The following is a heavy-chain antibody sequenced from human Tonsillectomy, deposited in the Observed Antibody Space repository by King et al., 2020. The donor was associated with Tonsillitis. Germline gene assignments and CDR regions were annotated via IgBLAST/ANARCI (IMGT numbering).Heavy chain of an antibody. CDR1: GFTFRNNW. CDR2: IKEDGSEQ. D-gene: IGHD3-16*01. CDR3: VRDRGGAY. Sequence: LQLVQSGGGLVQPGGSLRLSCAASGFTFRNNWMTWVRQAPGGGLEWVANIKEDGSEQNYVDSVKGRFTISRDNRKNSLFLQINRLRVEDTAVYYCVRDRGGAYWGQGTLVTVSS. V-gene: IGHV3-7*01. J-gene: IGHJ4*02.